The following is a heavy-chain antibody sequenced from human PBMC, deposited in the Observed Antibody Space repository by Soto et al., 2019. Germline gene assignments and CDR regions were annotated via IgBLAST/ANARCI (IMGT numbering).Heavy chain of an antibody. D-gene: IGHD3-10*01. CDR2: INHSGST. V-gene: IGHV4-34*01. CDR3: ARQRITMVRGVIKAGYYYYYGMDV. Sequence: QVQLQQWGAGLLKPSETLSLTCAVYGGSFSGYYWSWIRQPPGKGLEWIGEINHSGSTNYNPSLKSRVTISVDTSKNQFSLKLSSVTAADTAVYYCARQRITMVRGVIKAGYYYYYGMDVWGQGTTATVSS. CDR1: GGSFSGYY. J-gene: IGHJ6*02.